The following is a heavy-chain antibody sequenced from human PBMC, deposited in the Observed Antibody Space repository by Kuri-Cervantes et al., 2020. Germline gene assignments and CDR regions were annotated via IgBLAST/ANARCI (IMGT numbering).Heavy chain of an antibody. CDR2: ISYSGST. J-gene: IGHJ6*02. Sequence: GSLRLSCTVSGGSVSSGSYYWSWIRQPPGKGLEWIGYISYSGSTNYNPSLKSRVTISVDTSKNQFSLKLSSVTAADKAVYYCARESDIAAAGKGFRFIGYYYGMDVWGQGTTVTVSS. CDR1: GGSVSSGSYY. V-gene: IGHV4-61*01. CDR3: ARESDIAAAGKGFRFIGYYYGMDV. D-gene: IGHD6-13*01.